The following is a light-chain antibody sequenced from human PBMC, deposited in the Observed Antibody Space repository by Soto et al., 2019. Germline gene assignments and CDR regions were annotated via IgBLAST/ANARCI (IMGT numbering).Light chain of an antibody. CDR1: QPVSSTY. V-gene: IGKV3-20*01. J-gene: IGKJ1*01. CDR2: GAS. CDR3: SECSGSVRVT. Sequence: EIVLTQSPGTLSLSPGERATLSCRASQPVSSTYLAWYQQKPGQAPRLLIYGASTRATGIPDRFSGSGSGTGLNLPHSRIGAEEFAVFLWSECSGSVRVTFGQGTKVEIK.